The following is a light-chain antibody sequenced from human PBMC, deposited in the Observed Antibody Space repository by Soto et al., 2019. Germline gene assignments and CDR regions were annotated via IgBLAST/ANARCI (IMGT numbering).Light chain of an antibody. Sequence: QSALTQPASVSGSPGQSITISCTGTSSDVGGYNYFSWYQQHPGKAPKLMIYDVSNRPSGVSNRFSGSESGNADSLTISGLQAEDEADYYCSLYTSSSTLVFGGGTKLTVL. CDR2: DVS. CDR1: SSDVGGYNY. V-gene: IGLV2-14*01. CDR3: SLYTSSSTLV. J-gene: IGLJ2*01.